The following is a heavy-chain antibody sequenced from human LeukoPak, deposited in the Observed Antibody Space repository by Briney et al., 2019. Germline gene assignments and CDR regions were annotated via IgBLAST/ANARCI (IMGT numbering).Heavy chain of an antibody. CDR1: GFIVSSNY. Sequence: GGSLRLSCAASGFIVSSNYMSWVRQAPGKGLEWVSVIYSSGNTYYADSVKGRFTISRDNSKNTLYLQMNSLRAEDTAPYYCARDSGNYRYDNFDYWGQGTLVTVSS. CDR3: ARDSGNYRYDNFDY. CDR2: IYSSGNT. D-gene: IGHD1-26*01. V-gene: IGHV3-66*03. J-gene: IGHJ4*02.